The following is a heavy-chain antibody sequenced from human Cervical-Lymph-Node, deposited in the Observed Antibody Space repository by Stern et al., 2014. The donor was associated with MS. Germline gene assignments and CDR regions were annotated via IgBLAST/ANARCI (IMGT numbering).Heavy chain of an antibody. Sequence: EVQLVESGGGLVQPGGSLRLSCAASGFTFSNYWMTWVRQAPGKGLEWVANIHRDGILKQYVGAVKGRFTISRDNAKNSLSLQMNSLRDEDTAVYYCARGHCGGEPCPSDDFDYWGQGTRVTVSA. D-gene: IGHD2-21*01. CDR2: IHRDGILK. V-gene: IGHV3-7*04. CDR1: GFTFSNYW. CDR3: ARGHCGGEPCPSDDFDY. J-gene: IGHJ4*02.